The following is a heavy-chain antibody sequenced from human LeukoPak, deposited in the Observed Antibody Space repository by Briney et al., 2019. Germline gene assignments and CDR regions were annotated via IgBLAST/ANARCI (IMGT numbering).Heavy chain of an antibody. Sequence: ASVKVSCKASVYAFTGYYMHWVRQAPGQGLEWMGWINPTSGGTNYAQKFQGRVTMTRDTSISTAYMELSRLTSDDTAVYYCARADYGHYFDYWGQGTLVTVSS. J-gene: IGHJ4*02. CDR1: VYAFTGYY. CDR3: ARADYGHYFDY. CDR2: INPTSGGT. D-gene: IGHD4-17*01. V-gene: IGHV1-2*02.